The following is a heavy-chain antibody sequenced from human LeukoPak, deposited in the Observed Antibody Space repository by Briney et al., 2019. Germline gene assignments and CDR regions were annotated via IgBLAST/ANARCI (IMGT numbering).Heavy chain of an antibody. CDR3: ARQILGTTLYFDY. CDR2: IYYSGST. Sequence: PSETLSLTCTVPGRSISTYYWSWIRQPPGKGLDWIGYIYYSGSTNYNPSLKSRVTISVDTSKNQFSLKLSSVTAADTAVYYCARQILGTTLYFDYWGQGTLVTVSP. V-gene: IGHV4-59*08. J-gene: IGHJ4*02. D-gene: IGHD1-26*01. CDR1: GRSISTYY.